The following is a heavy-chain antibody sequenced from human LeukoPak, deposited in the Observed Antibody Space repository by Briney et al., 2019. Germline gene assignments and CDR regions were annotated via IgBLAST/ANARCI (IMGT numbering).Heavy chain of an antibody. V-gene: IGHV1-8*03. CDR3: ERSRVVGRRALLWFGDPQTGYYYYMDV. CDR1: GYTFTSYD. D-gene: IGHD3-10*01. CDR2: MNPNSGNT. J-gene: IGHJ6*03. Sequence: ASVKVSCKASGYTFTSYDINWVRQATGQGLEWMGWMNPNSGNTGYAQKFQGRVTITRNTSISTAYMELISLRSEDTAVYYCERSRVVGRRALLWFGDPQTGYYYYMDVWGKGTTVTVSS.